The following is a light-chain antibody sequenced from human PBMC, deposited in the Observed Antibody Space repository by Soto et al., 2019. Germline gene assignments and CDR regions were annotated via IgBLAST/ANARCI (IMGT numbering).Light chain of an antibody. J-gene: IGKJ5*01. V-gene: IGKV1-39*01. CDR3: QQSSSTPTIT. CDR1: QSISSY. CDR2: AAS. Sequence: DIQMTQSPSSLSASVGDRVTITCRASQSISSYLNWYQQKPGKAPKLLISAASSLQSGVPSRFSGSGSGTDFTLTISSLQTQDFAAYYGQQSSSTPTITFGQGTRLEIK.